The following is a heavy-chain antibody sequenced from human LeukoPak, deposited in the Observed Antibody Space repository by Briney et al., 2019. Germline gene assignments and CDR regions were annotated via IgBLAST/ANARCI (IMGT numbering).Heavy chain of an antibody. D-gene: IGHD5-12*01. V-gene: IGHV3-21*01. CDR2: ISSSSSYI. J-gene: IGHJ4*02. CDR3: ARDRDSGYDFAFDY. CDR1: GFTFSSYS. Sequence: GGSLRLSCAASGFTFSSYSMNWVRQAPGKGLEWVSSISSSSSYIYYADSVKGRFTISRDNAKNTLYLQMNSLRAEDTAVYYCARDRDSGYDFAFDYWGQGTLVTVSS.